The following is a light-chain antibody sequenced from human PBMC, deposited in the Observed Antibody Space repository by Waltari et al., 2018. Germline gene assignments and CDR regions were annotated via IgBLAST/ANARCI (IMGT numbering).Light chain of an antibody. CDR2: AAS. CDR3: QQGYKSPIT. Sequence: IKRTKSQSSRSASEGAGVTIPCRASQSIGSWLAWYQQKPGEVPKLLIYAASDLQSGSPSRFSGSGSGTNFTLTITSLQPEDCGIYYCQQGYKSPITFGPGTKVNIK. J-gene: IGKJ3*01. V-gene: IGKV1-12*01. CDR1: QSIGSW.